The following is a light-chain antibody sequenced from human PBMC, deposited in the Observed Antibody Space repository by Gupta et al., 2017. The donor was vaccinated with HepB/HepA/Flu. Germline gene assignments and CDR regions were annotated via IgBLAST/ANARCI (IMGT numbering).Light chain of an antibody. Sequence: DIQMTQSPSSLSASVGDRVTITCRASQSISSYLNWYQQKPGKAPKLLIYAASSLQSGVPSRFSGSGYGTDLTLTISSLQPEDSATYYCQQIDSNPPWTFGQGTKLEIK. CDR2: AAS. J-gene: IGKJ1*01. CDR3: QQIDSNPPWT. CDR1: QSISSY. V-gene: IGKV1-39*01.